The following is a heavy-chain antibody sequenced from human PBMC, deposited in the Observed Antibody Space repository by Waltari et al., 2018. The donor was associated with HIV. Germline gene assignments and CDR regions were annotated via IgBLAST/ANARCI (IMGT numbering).Heavy chain of an antibody. Sequence: QVQLLESGGGVVQPGRSLSLSCAASGFTFSSEAMHWVRQAPGKGLEWVAAISYDGTNKYYAESVKGRFTISRDNSKNTLYVEMSSLSPEDTAVYFCARDGAPPNYWGQGTLVTVSP. V-gene: IGHV3-30*04. CDR3: ARDGAPPNY. CDR2: ISYDGTNK. D-gene: IGHD2-8*01. CDR1: GFTFSSEA. J-gene: IGHJ4*02.